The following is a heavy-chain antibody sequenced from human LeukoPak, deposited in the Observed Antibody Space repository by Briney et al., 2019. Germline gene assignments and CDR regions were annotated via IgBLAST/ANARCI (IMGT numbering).Heavy chain of an antibody. V-gene: IGHV3-74*01. Sequence: PGGSLRLSCAASGFTFSSSWMYWVRQPPGKGLVWVSRINTDRTTTGYADSVKGRFTISRDNAKNTLYLQMSSLRAEDTAVYYCARSPRDIPNYWGQGTLVSVSS. CDR2: INTDRTTT. CDR1: GFTFSSSW. J-gene: IGHJ4*02. CDR3: ARSPRDIPNY. D-gene: IGHD3-9*01.